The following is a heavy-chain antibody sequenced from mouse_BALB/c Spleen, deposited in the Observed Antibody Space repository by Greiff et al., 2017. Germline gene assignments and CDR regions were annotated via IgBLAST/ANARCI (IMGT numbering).Heavy chain of an antibody. CDR3: NVLYYAYAMDY. J-gene: IGHJ4*01. CDR1: GFNIKDYY. CDR2: IDPENGDT. D-gene: IGHD1-1*01. Sequence: EVQLQESGAELVRSGASVKLSCTASGFNIKDYYMHWVKQRPEQGLEWIGWIDPENGDTEYAPKFQGKATMTADTSSNTAYLQLSSLTSEDTAVYYWNVLYYAYAMDYWGQGTSVTVSS. V-gene: IGHV14-4*02.